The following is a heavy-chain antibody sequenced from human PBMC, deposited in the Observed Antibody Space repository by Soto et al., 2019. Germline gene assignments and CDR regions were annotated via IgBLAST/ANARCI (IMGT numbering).Heavy chain of an antibody. Sequence: GESLKISCKGSGYSFAGYWITWVRQKPGKGLEWMGRIDPSDSQTYYSPSFRGHVTIPVTKSITTVFLQWSSLKASDTAIYYCAASIFYYGMDVWGQGTTVTVSS. V-gene: IGHV5-10-1*01. CDR1: GYSFAGYW. J-gene: IGHJ6*02. CDR3: AASIFYYGMDV. CDR2: IDPSDSQT.